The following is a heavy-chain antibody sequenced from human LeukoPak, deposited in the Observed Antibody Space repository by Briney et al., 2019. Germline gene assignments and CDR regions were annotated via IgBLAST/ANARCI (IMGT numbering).Heavy chain of an antibody. V-gene: IGHV4-39*06. J-gene: IGHJ5*02. CDR3: ARESGFGESTNCFDP. CDR1: GGYISSSSYY. D-gene: IGHD3-10*01. CDR2: IYYSGST. Sequence: SETLSLTWTVSGGYISSSSYYWGWIRQPPGKGLEWIGSIYYSGSTYYNPSLKSRVTISVDTSKNQFPLKLSSVTAADPAVYYCARESGFGESTNCFDPWGQGTLVTVSS.